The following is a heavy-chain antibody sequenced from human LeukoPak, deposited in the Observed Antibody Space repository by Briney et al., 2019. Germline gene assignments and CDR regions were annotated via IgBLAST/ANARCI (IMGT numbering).Heavy chain of an antibody. CDR1: GFTFSSYG. Sequence: PGGSLRLSCAASGFTFSSYGMNWVRQAPGKGLEWVSYISSSGSTIYYADSVKGRFTISRDNAKNSLYLQMNSLRAEDTAVYYCARDGTSDTVTTGYWGQGTLVTVSS. V-gene: IGHV3-48*04. CDR2: ISSSGSTI. D-gene: IGHD4-17*01. J-gene: IGHJ4*02. CDR3: ARDGTSDTVTTGY.